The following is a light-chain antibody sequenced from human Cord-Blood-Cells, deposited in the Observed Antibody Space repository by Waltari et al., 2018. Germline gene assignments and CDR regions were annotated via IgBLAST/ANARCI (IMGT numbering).Light chain of an antibody. CDR3: QAWDSSTVV. CDR2: QDS. Sequence: SYELTQRPSVSVSPGQTASITCSGAKLGDKYACWYQQKPGQSPVLVIYQDSKRPSGIPERFSGSNSGNTVTLTISGTQAMDEADYYCQAWDSSTVVFGGGTKLTVL. CDR1: KLGDKY. V-gene: IGLV3-1*01. J-gene: IGLJ2*01.